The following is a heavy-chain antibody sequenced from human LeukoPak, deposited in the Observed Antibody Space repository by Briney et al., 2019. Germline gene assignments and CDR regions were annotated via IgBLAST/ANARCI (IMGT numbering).Heavy chain of an antibody. CDR3: AKAPFNEGRIFDY. D-gene: IGHD1-1*01. Sequence: GGSLRLSCAASGFIFNNYGLVWVRQAPGKGLEWVSAISNDGGGTTYADFVKGRFTISRDNSKNTLFLQVSSLRAEDTAVYYCAKAPFNEGRIFDYWGQGTLVTVSS. CDR2: ISNDGGGT. V-gene: IGHV3-23*01. CDR1: GFIFNNYG. J-gene: IGHJ4*02.